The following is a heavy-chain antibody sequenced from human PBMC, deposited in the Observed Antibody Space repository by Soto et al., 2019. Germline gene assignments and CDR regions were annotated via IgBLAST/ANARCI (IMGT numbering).Heavy chain of an antibody. CDR2: INPGGGRT. CDR3: ARDVSGPGATYVMDV. J-gene: IGHJ6*02. D-gene: IGHD2-2*01. V-gene: IGHV1-46*01. Sequence: AAVKVSCKASGYIFSTHCIYCVRQAPGPPLGWMGIINPGGGRTAYAQKFQGRVTLTRDMSTSTVYRELTSLTYDDTAVYYCARDVSGPGATYVMDVWGQGTTVTVS. CDR1: GYIFSTHC.